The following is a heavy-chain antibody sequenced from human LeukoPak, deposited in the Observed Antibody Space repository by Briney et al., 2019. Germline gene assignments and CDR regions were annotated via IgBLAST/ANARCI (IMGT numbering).Heavy chain of an antibody. J-gene: IGHJ5*02. CDR1: VGTFSSYA. D-gene: IGHD5-12*01. Sequence: ASVKVSCMASVGTFSSYAISWVRQAPGQGLEWMGGIIPIFGTANYAQKFQGRVTITTDESTSTAYMELSSLRSEDTGMYYCAREGGYDSLPEVDPGGQGTLVTVSS. CDR3: AREGGYDSLPEVDP. CDR2: IIPIFGTA. V-gene: IGHV1-69*05.